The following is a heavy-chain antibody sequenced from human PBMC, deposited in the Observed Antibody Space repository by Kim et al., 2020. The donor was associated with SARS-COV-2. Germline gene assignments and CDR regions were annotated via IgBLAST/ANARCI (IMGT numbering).Heavy chain of an antibody. Sequence: GESLKISCAASGFTFSSYAMSWVRQAPGKGLEWVSAISGSGGSTYYADSVKGRFTISRDNSKNTLYLQMNSLRAEDTAVYYCAKDLVWGATPEHDYWGQGTLVTVSS. J-gene: IGHJ4*02. D-gene: IGHD1-26*01. CDR2: ISGSGGST. CDR1: GFTFSSYA. V-gene: IGHV3-23*01. CDR3: AKDLVWGATPEHDY.